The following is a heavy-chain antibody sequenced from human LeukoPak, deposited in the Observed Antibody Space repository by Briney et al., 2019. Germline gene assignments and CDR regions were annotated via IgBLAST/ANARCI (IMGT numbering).Heavy chain of an antibody. CDR3: ARDKARDFWSGYLFDY. V-gene: IGHV3-30-3*01. Sequence: PGRSLRLSCAASGFTFSSYAMHWVRQAPGKGLEWVAVISYDGSNKYYADSVKGRFTISRDNSKNTLYLQMNSLRAEDTAVYYCARDKARDFWSGYLFDYWGQGTLVTVSS. CDR2: ISYDGSNK. CDR1: GFTFSSYA. J-gene: IGHJ4*02. D-gene: IGHD3-3*01.